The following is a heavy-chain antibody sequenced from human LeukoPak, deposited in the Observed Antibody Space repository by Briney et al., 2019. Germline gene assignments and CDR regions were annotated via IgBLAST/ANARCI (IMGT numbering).Heavy chain of an antibody. J-gene: IGHJ4*02. V-gene: IGHV4-31*03. Sequence: PSQTLSLTCTVSGGSISSGGYYWSWIRQHPGKGLEWIGYIYYSGSTYYNTSLKSRVTISVDTSKNQFSLKLSSVTAADTAVYYCARGPSMVRGVIIPYLIYWGQGTLVTVSS. CDR3: ARGPSMVRGVIIPYLIY. D-gene: IGHD3-10*01. CDR1: GGSISSGGYY. CDR2: IYYSGST.